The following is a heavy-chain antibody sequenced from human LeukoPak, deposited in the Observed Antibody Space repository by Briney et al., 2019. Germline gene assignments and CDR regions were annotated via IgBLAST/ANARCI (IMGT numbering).Heavy chain of an antibody. Sequence: GGSLRLSCAASGFNLGRYAMSWVRQAPGRGLEWVSCINTGETTFYTDSVKGRFSISRDSSKNNLYLHMTSLRDEDTALYYCAKGAFDVWGQGTVVIVSS. CDR1: GFNLGRYA. V-gene: IGHV3-23*01. J-gene: IGHJ3*01. CDR3: AKGAFDV. CDR2: INTGETT.